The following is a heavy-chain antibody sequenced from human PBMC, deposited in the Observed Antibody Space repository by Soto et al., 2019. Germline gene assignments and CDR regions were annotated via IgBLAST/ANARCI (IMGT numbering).Heavy chain of an antibody. CDR1: GFSFRSYG. Sequence: DVQLLESGGGLVKPGGSLRLSCAASGFSFRSYGLSWVRQAPGKGLEWVSDISGSGSVTNYADSVKGRFTISRDNSKNTLYLHMTNLRAEDTAVYYCAKDGNWLDVYYDVWGQGTPVTVSS. CDR3: AKDGNWLDVYYDV. J-gene: IGHJ4*02. V-gene: IGHV3-23*01. CDR2: ISGSGSVT. D-gene: IGHD3-16*01.